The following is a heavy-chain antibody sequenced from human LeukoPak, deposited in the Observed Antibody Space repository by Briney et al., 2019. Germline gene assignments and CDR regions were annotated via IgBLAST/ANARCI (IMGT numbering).Heavy chain of an antibody. V-gene: IGHV1-18*01. CDR1: GYTFTSYG. D-gene: IGHD4-17*01. CDR2: ISAYNGNT. Sequence: ASVKVSCKASGYTFTSYGISWVRQAPGQGLEWMGWISAYNGNTNYAQKLQGRVAMTTDTSTSTAYMELSRLRSDDTAVYYCARERMTTVTSYYYYYYGMDVWGQGTTVTVSS. J-gene: IGHJ6*02. CDR3: ARERMTTVTSYYYYYYGMDV.